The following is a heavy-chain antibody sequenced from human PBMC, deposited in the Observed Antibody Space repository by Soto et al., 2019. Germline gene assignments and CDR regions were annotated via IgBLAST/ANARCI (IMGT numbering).Heavy chain of an antibody. V-gene: IGHV3-30*03. D-gene: IGHD3-22*01. J-gene: IGHJ4*02. Sequence: PGGSVRLSCAASGFTFSSYGMHWVRQAPGKGLEWVAVISYDGGNKYYADSVKGRFTISRDNSKNTLYLQMNSLGAEDTAVYYCATEITMIPGGYWGQGTLVTVSS. CDR1: GFTFSSYG. CDR2: ISYDGGNK. CDR3: ATEITMIPGGY.